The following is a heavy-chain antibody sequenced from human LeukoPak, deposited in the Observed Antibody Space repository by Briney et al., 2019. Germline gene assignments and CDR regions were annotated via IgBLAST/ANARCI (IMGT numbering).Heavy chain of an antibody. CDR1: GYTFTGYY. CDR2: INPNSGAT. Sequence: GASVKVSCKASGYTFTGYYMHWVRQAPGQGLEWMGWINPNSGATFYAQKFQDRITVTRDTSISTMYLELNRLTTDDTAVYYCVRDFGWGPDYWGQGTLVAVSS. J-gene: IGHJ4*02. CDR3: VRDFGWGPDY. D-gene: IGHD3-10*01. V-gene: IGHV1-2*02.